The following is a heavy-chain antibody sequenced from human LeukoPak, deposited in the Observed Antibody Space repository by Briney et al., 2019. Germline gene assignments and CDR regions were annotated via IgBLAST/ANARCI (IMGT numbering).Heavy chain of an antibody. J-gene: IGHJ5*02. CDR1: GGSISSYY. CDR3: ARGVTRFDP. Sequence: PSETLSLTCTVSGGSISSYYWSWLRQPPGKGLEWIGYIYYSGSTNYNPSLKSRVTISVDTSKNQFSLKLSSVTAADTAVYYCARGVTRFDPWGQGTLVTVSS. CDR2: IYYSGST. V-gene: IGHV4-59*01. D-gene: IGHD3-10*01.